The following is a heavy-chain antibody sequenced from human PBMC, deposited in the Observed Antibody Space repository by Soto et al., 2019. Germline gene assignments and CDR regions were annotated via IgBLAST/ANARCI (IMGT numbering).Heavy chain of an antibody. J-gene: IGHJ5*02. CDR3: ARVWFGDPSRFDP. Sequence: GASLKPSSKSSGYPFTSSGSTSGRQAPGQGLEWMGWISAYNGNTNYAQKLQGRVTMTTDTSTSTAYMELRSLRSDDTAVYYCARVWFGDPSRFDPWGQGTLVTVSS. V-gene: IGHV1-18*01. CDR1: GYPFTSSG. D-gene: IGHD3-10*01. CDR2: ISAYNGNT.